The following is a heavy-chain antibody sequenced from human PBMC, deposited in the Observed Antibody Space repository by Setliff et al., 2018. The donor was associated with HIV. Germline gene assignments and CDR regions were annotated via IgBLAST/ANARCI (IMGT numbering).Heavy chain of an antibody. D-gene: IGHD6-13*01. CDR3: ARPSFGSSSWKNDAFDV. Sequence: ASVKVSCKASGYTFTGDYMHWVRQAPGQGLEWMGRINPNSGGTNYAQTFQGRVTMTRDTSISTAYMELSRLRSDDTAVYYCARPSFGSSSWKNDAFDVWGQGTMVTV. J-gene: IGHJ3*01. V-gene: IGHV1-2*06. CDR1: GYTFTGDY. CDR2: INPNSGGT.